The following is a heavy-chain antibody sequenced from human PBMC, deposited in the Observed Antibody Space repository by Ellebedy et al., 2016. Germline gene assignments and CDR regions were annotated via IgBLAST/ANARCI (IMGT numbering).Heavy chain of an antibody. CDR1: GGSISSGGYY. Sequence: SETLSLTXTVSGGSISSGGYYWSWIRQHPGKGLEWIGYIYYSGSTYYNPSLKSRVTISVDTSKNQFSLKLSSVTAADTAVYYCARGRYCSSTSCYYPSKYYYYYYMDVWGKGTTVTVSS. CDR2: IYYSGST. CDR3: ARGRYCSSTSCYYPSKYYYYYYMDV. J-gene: IGHJ6*03. V-gene: IGHV4-31*03. D-gene: IGHD2-2*01.